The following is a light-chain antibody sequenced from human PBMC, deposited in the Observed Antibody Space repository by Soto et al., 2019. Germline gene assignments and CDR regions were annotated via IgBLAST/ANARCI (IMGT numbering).Light chain of an antibody. CDR3: QHRSNWPT. CDR1: QSVSTN. J-gene: IGKJ1*01. V-gene: IGKV3-11*01. Sequence: EIVLTQSPATLSLSPGERATLSCRASQSVSTNLAWYQQRPGQAPRLLIYDASNRATGIPARFSGSGSGTDFTLTISSLEPEDFAVYYCQHRSNWPTFGQGTKVDIK. CDR2: DAS.